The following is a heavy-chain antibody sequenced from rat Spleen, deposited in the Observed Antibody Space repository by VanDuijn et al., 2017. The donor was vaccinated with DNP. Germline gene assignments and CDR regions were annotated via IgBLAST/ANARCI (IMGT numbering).Heavy chain of an antibody. CDR2: INYSGST. V-gene: IGHV3-1*01. CDR3: ARGVSSYYGYNSYWYFDF. CDR1: GYSITSNY. D-gene: IGHD1-9*01. Sequence: EVRLQESGPGLVQPSQSLSLTCSVTGYSITSNYWAWIRKFPGNKMEWIGYINYSGSTGYNPSLKSRISITRDTSENQFFLQLNSVTTEDTATYYCARGVSSYYGYNSYWYFDFWGPGTMVTVSS. J-gene: IGHJ1*01.